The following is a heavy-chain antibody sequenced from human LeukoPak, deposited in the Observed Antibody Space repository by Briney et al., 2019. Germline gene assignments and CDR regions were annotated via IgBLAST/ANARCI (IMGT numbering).Heavy chain of an antibody. D-gene: IGHD3-3*01. Sequence: GESLKISRKGSGYSFTSYWIGWVRQMPGKGLEWMGIIYPGDSDTRYNPSFQGQVTFSADKSISTAYLQWSSLKASDTAMYYCARLVYYDFWSGYPSRFDPWGQGTLVTVSS. J-gene: IGHJ5*02. CDR1: GYSFTSYW. V-gene: IGHV5-51*01. CDR3: ARLVYYDFWSGYPSRFDP. CDR2: IYPGDSDT.